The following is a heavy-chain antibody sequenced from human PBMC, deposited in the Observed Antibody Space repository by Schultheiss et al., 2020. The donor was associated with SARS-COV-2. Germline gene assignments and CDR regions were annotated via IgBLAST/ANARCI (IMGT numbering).Heavy chain of an antibody. CDR1: GFTFSSYS. CDR3: ARGKPSYGMDV. V-gene: IGHV3-48*01. Sequence: GGSLRLSCAASGFTFSSYSMNWVRQAPGKGLEWVSYISSSGSTIYYADSVKGRFTISRDNSKNTLYLQMNSLRAEDTAVYYCARGKPSYGMDVWGQGTTVTVSS. CDR2: ISSSGSTI. J-gene: IGHJ6*02.